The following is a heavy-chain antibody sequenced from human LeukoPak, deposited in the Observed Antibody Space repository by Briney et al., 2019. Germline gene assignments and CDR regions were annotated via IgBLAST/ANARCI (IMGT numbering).Heavy chain of an antibody. J-gene: IGHJ4*02. V-gene: IGHV3-21*05. CDR2: ISGSSSYT. D-gene: IGHD3-10*01. CDR1: GFTFSSYG. CDR3: VREFVVRGVLKYYFDY. Sequence: GRSLRLSCAASGFTFSSYGMHWVRQAPGKGLEWVSYISGSSSYTKYADSVKGRFTISRDNAKNSLYLQMNSLRAEDTAVDYCVREFVVRGVLKYYFDYWGQGTLVTVSS.